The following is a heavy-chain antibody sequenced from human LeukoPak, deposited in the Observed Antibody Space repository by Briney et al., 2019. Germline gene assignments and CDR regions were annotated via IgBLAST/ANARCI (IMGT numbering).Heavy chain of an antibody. J-gene: IGHJ4*02. CDR3: ARDTFGYYDILTGPRPPAPDY. V-gene: IGHV1-18*01. Sequence: ASVKVSCKASGYTFTSYGISRVRQAPGQGLEWMRWISAYNGNTNYAQKLQGRVTMTTDTSTSTAYMELRSLRSDDTAVYYCARDTFGYYDILTGPRPPAPDYWGQGTLVTVSS. CDR2: ISAYNGNT. D-gene: IGHD3-9*01. CDR1: GYTFTSYG.